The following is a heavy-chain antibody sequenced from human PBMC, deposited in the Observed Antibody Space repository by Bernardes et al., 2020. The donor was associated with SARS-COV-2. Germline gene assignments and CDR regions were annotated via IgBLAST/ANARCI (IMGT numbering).Heavy chain of an antibody. V-gene: IGHV5-51*01. Sequence: GESLQISCKGSGYRFTDYWIGWVRQMPGKGLEWMGIIYPGDSDTRYSPSFQGQVTISADKSISTAYLQWSSLKASDTAMYYCAREKAWGFPYYYDSSGYSVSGGMDVWGQGTTVTVSS. CDR3: AREKAWGFPYYYDSSGYSVSGGMDV. CDR2: IYPGDSDT. CDR1: GYRFTDYW. J-gene: IGHJ6*02. D-gene: IGHD3-22*01.